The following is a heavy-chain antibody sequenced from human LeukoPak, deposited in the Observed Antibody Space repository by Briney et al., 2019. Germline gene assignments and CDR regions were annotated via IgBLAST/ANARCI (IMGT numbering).Heavy chain of an antibody. V-gene: IGHV3-21*01. CDR3: ASFLYSSSWSAYYGMDV. Sequence: GGSLRLSCAASGFTFSSYSMNWVRQAPGKGLEWVSSISSSSSYIYYADSVKGRFTISRDNAKNSLYLKMNSLRAEDTAVYYCASFLYSSSWSAYYGMDVWGQGTTVTVSS. CDR1: GFTFSSYS. J-gene: IGHJ6*02. D-gene: IGHD6-13*01. CDR2: ISSSSSYI.